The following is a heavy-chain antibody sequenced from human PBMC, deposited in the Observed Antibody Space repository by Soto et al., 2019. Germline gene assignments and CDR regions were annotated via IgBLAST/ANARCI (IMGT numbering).Heavy chain of an antibody. CDR2: IYPGDSDT. V-gene: IGHV5-51*01. Sequence: PGESLKISCKGSGYSFTSYWIGWVRQMPGKGLEWMGIIYPGDSDTRYSPSFQGQVTISADKSISTAYLQWSSLKASDTAMYYCARRSPLTDSPSDAFDIWGQGTMVTVSS. CDR1: GYSFTSYW. CDR3: ARRSPLTDSPSDAFDI. J-gene: IGHJ3*02.